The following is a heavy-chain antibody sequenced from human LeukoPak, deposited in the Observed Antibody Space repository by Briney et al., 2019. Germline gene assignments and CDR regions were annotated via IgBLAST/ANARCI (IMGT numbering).Heavy chain of an antibody. CDR1: GFTFSSYS. V-gene: IGHV3-21*01. D-gene: IGHD6-6*01. CDR2: ISSSSS. CDR3: ARAIAARYYAFDI. Sequence: MAGGSLRLSCAASGFTFSSYSMNWVRQAPGKGLEWVSSISSSSSIYADSVKGRSTISRDNAKNSLYLQMNSLRAEDTAVYYCARAIAARYYAFDIWGQGTMVTVSS. J-gene: IGHJ3*02.